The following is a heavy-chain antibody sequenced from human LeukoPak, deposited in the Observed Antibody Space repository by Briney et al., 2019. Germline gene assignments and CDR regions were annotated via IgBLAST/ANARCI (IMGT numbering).Heavy chain of an antibody. J-gene: IGHJ4*02. Sequence: TGGSLRLSCAASGFTFSTYGMHWVRQAPGKGLEWVAVISYDGSNKYHADSVKGRFTISRDNSKNTLYLQMNSLRAEDTAVYYCARDSTDYYGSGMFDYWGQGTLVTVSS. V-gene: IGHV3-30*03. CDR2: ISYDGSNK. CDR1: GFTFSTYG. D-gene: IGHD3-10*01. CDR3: ARDSTDYYGSGMFDY.